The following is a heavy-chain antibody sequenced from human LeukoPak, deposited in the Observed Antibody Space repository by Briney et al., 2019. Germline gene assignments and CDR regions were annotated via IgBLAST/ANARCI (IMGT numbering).Heavy chain of an antibody. CDR1: GFTFTNYA. CDR3: AKDRTYYSDFSAYYFSPPLQHC. V-gene: IGHV3-23*01. J-gene: IGHJ4*02. Sequence: GGSLILSCVASGFTFTNYAMSWVRQAPGKGLEWVSGIFGSTGSTYYADSVKGRVTISRDNSRNTVYLQMNSLRAEDTAVYYCAKDRTYYSDFSAYYFSPPLQHCWGQGTLVTVSS. D-gene: IGHD3-22*01. CDR2: IFGSTGST.